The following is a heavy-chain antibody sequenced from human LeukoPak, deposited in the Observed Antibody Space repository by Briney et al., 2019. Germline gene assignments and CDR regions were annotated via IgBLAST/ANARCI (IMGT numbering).Heavy chain of an antibody. Sequence: GGSLRLSCAASGFTFSSYSMNWVRQTPGKGLEWVSSISSSSSYIYYADSVKGRFTISRDNAKNPLYLQMNSLRSEDTAVYYCARGLNPIRRVGIAAAGPPSYWGQGTLVTVSS. J-gene: IGHJ4*02. V-gene: IGHV3-21*04. CDR1: GFTFSSYS. D-gene: IGHD6-13*01. CDR3: ARGLNPIRRVGIAAAGPPSY. CDR2: ISSSSSYI.